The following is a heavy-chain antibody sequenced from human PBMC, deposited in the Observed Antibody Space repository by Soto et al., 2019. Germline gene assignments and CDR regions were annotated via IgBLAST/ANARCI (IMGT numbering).Heavy chain of an antibody. CDR1: GGSISSSNW. V-gene: IGHV4-4*02. J-gene: IGHJ4*02. CDR3: ASASSGWLFDY. D-gene: IGHD6-19*01. CDR2: IYHSGST. Sequence: SETLSLTCAVSGGSISSSNWWGWVRQPPGKGLEWIGEIYHSGSTYYNSSLKSRVTISVDKSKNQFSLKLSSVTAADTAVYYCASASSGWLFDYWGQGTLVTVSS.